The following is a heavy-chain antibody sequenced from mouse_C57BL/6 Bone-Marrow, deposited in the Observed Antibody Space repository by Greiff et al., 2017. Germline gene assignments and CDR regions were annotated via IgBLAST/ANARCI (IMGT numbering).Heavy chain of an antibody. CDR1: GYTFTSYW. CDR2: IYPGSGST. D-gene: IGHD3-2*02. V-gene: IGHV1-55*01. J-gene: IGHJ4*01. CDR3: AREARQLRLERDAMDY. Sequence: VQLQQSGAELVKPGASVKMSCKASGYTFTSYWITWVKQRPGQGLEWIGDIYPGSGSTNYNEKFKSKATLTVDTSSSTAYMQLSILTSEDSAVYYCAREARQLRLERDAMDYWGQGTSVTVSS.